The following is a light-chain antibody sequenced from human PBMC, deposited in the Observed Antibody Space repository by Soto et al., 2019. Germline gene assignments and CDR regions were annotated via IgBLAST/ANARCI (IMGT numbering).Light chain of an antibody. J-gene: IGKJ1*01. CDR3: QQYGSSGT. CDR2: GAS. Sequence: EIVLTQSPGTLSLSPGERATLSFRASESVRSYLAWYQQKAGQAPRLLIYGASNRATGIPDRFSGSGSGTDFTVTISRLEPEDFAVYYCQQYGSSGTFGQGTKVDIK. V-gene: IGKV3-20*01. CDR1: ESVRSY.